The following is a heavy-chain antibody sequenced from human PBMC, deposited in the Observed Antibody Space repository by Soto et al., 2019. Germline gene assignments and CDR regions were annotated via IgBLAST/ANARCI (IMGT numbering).Heavy chain of an antibody. CDR2: ISYDGSNK. V-gene: IGHV3-30*18. D-gene: IGHD6-13*01. CDR1: GFTFSSYG. CDR3: AKVIDSSRLECYFDY. J-gene: IGHJ4*02. Sequence: QVQLVESGGGVVQPGRSLRLSCAASGFTFSSYGMHWVRQAPGKGLEWVAVISYDGSNKYYADSVKGRFTISRDNSKNTLYLEMNSLRAEDTAVYYCAKVIDSSRLECYFDYWGQGSLVTVSS.